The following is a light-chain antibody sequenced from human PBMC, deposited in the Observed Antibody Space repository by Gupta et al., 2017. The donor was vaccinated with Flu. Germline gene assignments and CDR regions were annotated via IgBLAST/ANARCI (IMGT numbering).Light chain of an antibody. CDR1: LKLKSRF. CDR2: GAS. CDR3: QHEGCSPRT. J-gene: IGKJ1*01. Sequence: GTLSSSPGERVAPSCGTSLKLKSRFLAWYQQKAGQAPRLLIYGASNRATGLPDRFSGSGSGTKFTLSITRREPEDFAVYHCQHEGCSPRTFGQGTEVEIK. V-gene: IGKV3-20*01.